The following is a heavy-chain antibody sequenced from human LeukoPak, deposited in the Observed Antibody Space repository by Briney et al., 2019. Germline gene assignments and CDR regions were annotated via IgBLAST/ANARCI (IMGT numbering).Heavy chain of an antibody. CDR3: ARGPRRDSSSWYFDY. D-gene: IGHD6-13*01. CDR1: GYTFTGYY. J-gene: IGHJ4*02. Sequence: ASVKVSCKASGYTFTGYYMHWVRQAPGQGLEWMGWINPNSGGTNYAQKFQGWVTMTRDTSISTAYMELSRLRSDDTAVYYCARGPRRDSSSWYFDYWGQGTLVTVSS. CDR2: INPNSGGT. V-gene: IGHV1-2*04.